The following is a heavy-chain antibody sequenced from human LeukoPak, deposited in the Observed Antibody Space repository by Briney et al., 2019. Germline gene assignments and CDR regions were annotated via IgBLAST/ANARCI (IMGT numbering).Heavy chain of an antibody. CDR1: GFTFSSYG. D-gene: IGHD2-2*01. CDR2: ISHDGSNK. CDR3: ARDIVVVPEEYYFDY. V-gene: IGHV3-30*03. Sequence: GGSLRLSCAASGFTFSSYGMHWVRQAPGKGLEWVAVISHDGSNKYYADSVKGRFTISRDNSKNTLYLQMNSLRAEDTAVYYCARDIVVVPEEYYFDYWGQGTLVTVSS. J-gene: IGHJ4*02.